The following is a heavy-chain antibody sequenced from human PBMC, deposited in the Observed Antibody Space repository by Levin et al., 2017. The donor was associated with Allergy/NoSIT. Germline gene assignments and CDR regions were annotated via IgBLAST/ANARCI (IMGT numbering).Heavy chain of an antibody. D-gene: IGHD1-1*01. V-gene: IGHV3-30-3*01. CDR1: NFTFSGYT. CDR2: VSYDGSKK. J-gene: IGHJ4*02. Sequence: GGSLRLSCVASNFTFSGYTVHWVRQAPDKGLEWVAVVSYDGSKKYYADSVKGRFTISRDISKNTLFLQMNSLRIADTAIYYCARHWNYWGQGTLVTVSS. CDR3: ARHWNY.